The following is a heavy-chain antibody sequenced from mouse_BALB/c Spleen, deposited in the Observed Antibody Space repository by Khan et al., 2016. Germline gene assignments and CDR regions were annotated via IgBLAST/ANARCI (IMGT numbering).Heavy chain of an antibody. Sequence: QIQLVQSGPELKKPGETVKISCKASEYTFTNYGMNWVKQAPGKGLKWMGWINTNTGEPTYAEEFKGRFAFSLEASASTAYLQINNLKNEDSATYCCARKGDYPYYAMDYWGQGTSVTVSS. D-gene: IGHD2-13*01. CDR2: INTNTGEP. V-gene: IGHV9-3*02. CDR3: ARKGDYPYYAMDY. CDR1: EYTFTNYG. J-gene: IGHJ4*01.